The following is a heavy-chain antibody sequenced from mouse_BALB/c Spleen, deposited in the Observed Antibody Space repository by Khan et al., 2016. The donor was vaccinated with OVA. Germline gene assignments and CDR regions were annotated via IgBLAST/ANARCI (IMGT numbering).Heavy chain of an antibody. J-gene: IGHJ4*01. CDR1: GYTFPKYT. D-gene: IGHD3-3*01. V-gene: IGHV1-18*01. CDR2: INPKNGGT. Sequence: EVQLVESGPELVKPGASVKISCKTSGYTFPKYTVHWVKQSLGKSLDWIGVINPKNGGTAYNQKFKGKATLTVDKSSSTAYMEFRSLTSDDSAVYYCARDAGRYWGQGTSVTVAS. CDR3: ARDAGRY.